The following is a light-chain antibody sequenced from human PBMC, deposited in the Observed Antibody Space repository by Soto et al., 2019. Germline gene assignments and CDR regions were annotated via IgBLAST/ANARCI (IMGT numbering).Light chain of an antibody. Sequence: EVVMTQSPATVSVSPGEVVPLSCRASQTVSNDLAWYQQKPGQAPRLLIYGASTRATVVPARFSGGGSGTEFTLTISSLQSEDFAFYYCQQNNKWPPVTFGGGTKVEIK. J-gene: IGKJ4*01. CDR3: QQNNKWPPVT. V-gene: IGKV3-15*01. CDR1: QTVSND. CDR2: GAS.